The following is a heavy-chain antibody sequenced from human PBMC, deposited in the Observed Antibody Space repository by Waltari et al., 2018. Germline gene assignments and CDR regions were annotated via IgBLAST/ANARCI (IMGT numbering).Heavy chain of an antibody. CDR1: GYTFTGYY. CDR3: ARDSGSYAYYYYYYMDV. J-gene: IGHJ6*03. Sequence: QVQLVQSGAEVKKPGASVKVSCKASGYTFTGYYMHWVRQAPGQGLEWMGGINPNRGGTNYAQKFQGRVTMTRDTSISTAYMGLSRLRSDDTAVYYCARDSGSYAYYYYYYMDVWGKGTTVTVSS. V-gene: IGHV1-2*02. CDR2: INPNRGGT. D-gene: IGHD1-26*01.